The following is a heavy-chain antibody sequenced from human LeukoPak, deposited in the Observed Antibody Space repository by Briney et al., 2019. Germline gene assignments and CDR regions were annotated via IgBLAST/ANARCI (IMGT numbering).Heavy chain of an antibody. D-gene: IGHD6-19*01. CDR2: ISSSSSYI. J-gene: IGHJ3*02. V-gene: IGHV3-21*01. CDR1: GFTFSSYS. Sequence: GGSLRLSCAASGFTFSSYSMNWVRQAPGKGLEWVSSISSSSSYIYYADSVKGRFTISRDNAKNSLYLQMNSLRAEDTAVYYCARGGYSSSHAFDIWGQGTMVTVSS. CDR3: ARGGYSSSHAFDI.